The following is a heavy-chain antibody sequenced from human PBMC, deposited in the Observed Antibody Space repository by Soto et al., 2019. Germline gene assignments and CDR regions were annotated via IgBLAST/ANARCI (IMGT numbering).Heavy chain of an antibody. D-gene: IGHD6-13*01. Sequence: EVRLVESGGGLVSPGGSLRLSCAASGFTLSTYTMSWVRQAPGKGLEWVSSITRGTTYIFYEDSVRGRFTISRDNAKNSLYLQMNSLRAEDTAVYYCARADLHSRLNSFDPWGQGTLVAVSS. CDR1: GFTLSTYT. J-gene: IGHJ5*02. CDR3: ARADLHSRLNSFDP. CDR2: ITRGTTYI. V-gene: IGHV3-21*01.